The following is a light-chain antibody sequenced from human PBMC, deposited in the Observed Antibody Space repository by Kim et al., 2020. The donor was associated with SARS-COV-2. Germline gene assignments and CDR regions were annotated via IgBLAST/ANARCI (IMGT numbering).Light chain of an antibody. Sequence: DIQMTQSPSSVSASVGDRVIITCRASQGVSNWLAWFQQKPGQAPKLLIYTTSTLQTGVPSRFSGSGFGTDFSLTINSLQPEDFATYYCQQTASFPHTFGQGTKLEI. J-gene: IGKJ2*01. V-gene: IGKV1-12*01. CDR3: QQTASFPHT. CDR2: TTS. CDR1: QGVSNW.